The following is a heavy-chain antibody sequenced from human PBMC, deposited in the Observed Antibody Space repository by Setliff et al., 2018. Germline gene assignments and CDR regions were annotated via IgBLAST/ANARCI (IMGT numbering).Heavy chain of an antibody. V-gene: IGHV1-18*01. CDR2: ISAYNGNT. Sequence: ASVKVSCKASGYTFISYGISWVRQAPGQGLEWMGWISAYNGNTNYAQNLQGRVTMTTDTSTSTAYMELRSLRSDDTAVYYCARVLFHCSSTSCYLDAFDIWGQGTMVTVSS. J-gene: IGHJ3*02. CDR3: ARVLFHCSSTSCYLDAFDI. D-gene: IGHD2-2*01. CDR1: GYTFISYG.